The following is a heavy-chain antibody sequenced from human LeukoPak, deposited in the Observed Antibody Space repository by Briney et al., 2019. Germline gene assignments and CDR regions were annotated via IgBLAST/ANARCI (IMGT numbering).Heavy chain of an antibody. J-gene: IGHJ6*02. Sequence: ASVRVSCAASGYTFTSYGISWVRQAPGQGLEWVGWISGYNGNTNYAQKLQGRVTMSTDTSTSTAYLELRSLRADDTAVYYCERDFHSSSWYSYGMDVWGQGTTVTVSS. CDR3: ERDFHSSSWYSYGMDV. V-gene: IGHV1-18*01. CDR1: GYTFTSYG. CDR2: ISGYNGNT. D-gene: IGHD6-13*01.